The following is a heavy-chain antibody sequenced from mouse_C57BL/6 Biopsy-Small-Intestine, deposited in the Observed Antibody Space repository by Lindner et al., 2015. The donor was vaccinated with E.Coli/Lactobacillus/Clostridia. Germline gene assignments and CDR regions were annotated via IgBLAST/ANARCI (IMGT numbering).Heavy chain of an antibody. CDR1: GDTFSSYA. V-gene: IGHV1-81*01. J-gene: IGHJ1*01. CDR3: ATSPRKGFQLRYNIDV. CDR2: INPVFITP. D-gene: IGHD1-1*01. Sequence: SVKVSCKASGDTFSSYAYSWVRQAPGHGLEFIGGINPVFITPNYVQEFEGRATITADGSTSTVYMELRSLTSDDTAVYYCATSPRKGFQLRYNIDVWGQGTTVTVSS.